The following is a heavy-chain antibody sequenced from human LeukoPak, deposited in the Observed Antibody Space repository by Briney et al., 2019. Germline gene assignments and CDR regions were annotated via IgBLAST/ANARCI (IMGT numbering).Heavy chain of an antibody. CDR3: SREIYGSGDY. CDR1: GFTFGDFL. V-gene: IGHV3-49*03. Sequence: GGSLGLSCTASGFTFGDFLMSWLRQAPGKGLEYIGFIRSKAYGGTTDYAASVRGRFIISRDNSKSIAYLQMNSLKTEDTAVYYCSREIYGSGDYWGRGTLVTVSS. D-gene: IGHD3-10*01. J-gene: IGHJ4*02. CDR2: IRSKAYGGTT.